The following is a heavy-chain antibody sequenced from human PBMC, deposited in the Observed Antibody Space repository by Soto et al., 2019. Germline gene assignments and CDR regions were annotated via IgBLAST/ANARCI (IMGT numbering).Heavy chain of an antibody. CDR2: VFHSGDT. V-gene: IGHV4-59*01. J-gene: IGHJ4*02. CDR3: ARGSGWLDF. CDR1: GGSITYNY. Sequence: QVQLQESGPGLVKPSETLSLTCTVSGGSITYNYWSWIRQPPGKGLGWIGYVFHSGDTNYNPSLKSRVTASIDTSKKQFSLKLNSVTAADTAVYFCARGSGWLDFWGQGILVTVSS. D-gene: IGHD6-19*01.